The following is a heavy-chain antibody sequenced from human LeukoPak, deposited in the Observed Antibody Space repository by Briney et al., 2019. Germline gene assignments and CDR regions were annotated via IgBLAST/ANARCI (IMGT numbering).Heavy chain of an antibody. V-gene: IGHV1-8*01. J-gene: IGHJ5*02. CDR1: GYTFTSYD. D-gene: IGHD3-22*01. CDR3: AGVGSGYYFNWFDP. Sequence: ASVKVSCKASGYTFTSYDINWVRQATGQGLEWMGWMNPNSGNTGYAQKFQGRVTMTRNTSISTAYMELSSLRSEDTAVYYCAGVGSGYYFNWFDPWGQGTLVTVSS. CDR2: MNPNSGNT.